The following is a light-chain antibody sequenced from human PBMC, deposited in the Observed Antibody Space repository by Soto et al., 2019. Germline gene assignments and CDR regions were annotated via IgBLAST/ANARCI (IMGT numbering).Light chain of an antibody. V-gene: IGKV1-5*03. J-gene: IGKJ2*01. Sequence: DIQMTQSPSTLSASVGDRVTITCRASQSISTWLAWYQQKPGKAPKLLIYKASNLESGVPSRFSGSGSGTEFTLTISRLQPDDVATYYCQQSKSSSYTFGQGTKLEIK. CDR3: QQSKSSSYT. CDR2: KAS. CDR1: QSISTW.